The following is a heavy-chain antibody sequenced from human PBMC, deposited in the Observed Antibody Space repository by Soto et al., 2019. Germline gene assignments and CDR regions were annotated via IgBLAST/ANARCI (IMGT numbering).Heavy chain of an antibody. D-gene: IGHD3-16*01. CDR3: AAALYYDSGFDL. Sequence: TLSLTCTVSGGSITSAGHSGGGLQPPAGKGLEWIGYSYHSVSSYNNPSLQRRVTISVDRSKPQFYLPLTSVTAGTTAFYFCAAALYYDSGFDLWGLGTPVTVSS. V-gene: IGHV4-30-2*01. CDR1: GGSITSAGHS. CDR2: SYHSVSS. J-gene: IGHJ4*02.